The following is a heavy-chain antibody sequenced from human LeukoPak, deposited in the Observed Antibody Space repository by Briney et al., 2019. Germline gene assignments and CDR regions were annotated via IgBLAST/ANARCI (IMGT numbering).Heavy chain of an antibody. CDR1: GFTFSDYY. Sequence: AGGSLRLSCAASGFTFSDYYMSWIRQAPRKGLEWVSYISSSSSNRNYADSVKGRFTISRDNAKNSLYLQMNSLRAEDTAVYYCARAQYYLDSWGQGTLVTVSS. CDR2: ISSSSSNR. J-gene: IGHJ4*02. V-gene: IGHV3-11*06. CDR3: ARAQYYLDS.